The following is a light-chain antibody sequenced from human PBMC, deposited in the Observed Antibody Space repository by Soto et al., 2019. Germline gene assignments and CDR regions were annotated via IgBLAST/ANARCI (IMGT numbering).Light chain of an antibody. V-gene: IGKV1-39*01. CDR3: DQYEDLRS. CDR2: AAS. J-gene: IGKJ5*01. Sequence: NHRSQKPSSLSAYVGNIHPITFRASQSIGSYLNWYQKKPGKAPKLLIYAASSLQSGVPSKFSVSGSGTDFTLLICRQQPEDIATNYCDQYEDLRSVAQGTRLEI. CDR1: QSIGSY.